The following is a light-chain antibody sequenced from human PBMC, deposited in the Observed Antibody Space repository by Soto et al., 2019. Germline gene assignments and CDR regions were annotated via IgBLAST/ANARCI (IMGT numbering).Light chain of an antibody. CDR1: SSDVGSSNF. V-gene: IGLV2-23*01. CDR2: EGD. J-gene: IGLJ1*01. CDR3: CSFARSSSFYV. Sequence: QSVLTQPASVSGSPGQSITISCSGTSSDVGSSNFVSWYQQHPGKAPKLIIFEGDRRPSGVSGRFSGSKSGNTASLTISGLQAEDEADYYCCSFARSSSFYVFGTVTKVTVL.